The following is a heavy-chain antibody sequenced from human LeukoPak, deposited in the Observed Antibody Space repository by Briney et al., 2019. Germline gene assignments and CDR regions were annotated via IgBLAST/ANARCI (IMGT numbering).Heavy chain of an antibody. V-gene: IGHV4-34*01. CDR3: ARGPRVIIWQYYWYFDL. J-gene: IGHJ2*01. Sequence: PSETLSLTCAVYGGSFSGYYWSWIRQPPGKGLKWIGEINHSGSTNYNPSLKSRVTISVDTSKNQFSLKLSSVTAADTAVYYCARGPRVIIWQYYWYFDLWGRGTLVTVSP. D-gene: IGHD6-19*01. CDR1: GGSFSGYY. CDR2: INHSGST.